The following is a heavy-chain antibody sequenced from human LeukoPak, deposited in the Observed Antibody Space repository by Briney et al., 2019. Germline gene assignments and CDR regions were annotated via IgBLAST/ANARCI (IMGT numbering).Heavy chain of an antibody. CDR3: ARDDIGNDVASDY. Sequence: ASVKVSCKASGYTFTGYYMHWVRQAPGQGLEWMGWINPNSGGTNYTQKLQGRVTMTTDTSTSTAYMELRSLRSDDTAVYYCARDDIGNDVASDYWGQGTLVTVSS. D-gene: IGHD1-1*01. V-gene: IGHV1-2*02. J-gene: IGHJ4*02. CDR1: GYTFTGYY. CDR2: INPNSGGT.